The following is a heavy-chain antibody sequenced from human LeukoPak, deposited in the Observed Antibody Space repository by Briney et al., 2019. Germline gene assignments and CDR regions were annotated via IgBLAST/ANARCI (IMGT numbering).Heavy chain of an antibody. D-gene: IGHD6-13*01. V-gene: IGHV4-59*01. CDR2: IYSSGNT. CDR3: ARGVYIAAAQYGY. Sequence: PSETLSLTCTVSGGSISNYFWSWIRQPPGKGLEWIAYIYSSGNTNYNPSLRGRVTISVDTSKNQFSLRMNSVTAADTAVYYCARGVYIAAAQYGYWGQGTLVTVSS. CDR1: GGSISNYF. J-gene: IGHJ4*02.